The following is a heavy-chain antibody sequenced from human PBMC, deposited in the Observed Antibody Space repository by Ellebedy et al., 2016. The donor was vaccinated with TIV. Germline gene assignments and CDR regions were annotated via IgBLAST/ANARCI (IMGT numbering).Heavy chain of an antibody. CDR2: ISSTGSRT. Sequence: PGGSLRLSCAASGFTFNSFAMSWVRQAPGKGLEWVSTISSTGSRTYYADSVEGRFIISRDNSKKTLYLQMSSLRAEDTAVYYCAKEGQYHITPNCWGQGTLVTVSS. J-gene: IGHJ4*02. CDR1: GFTFNSFA. D-gene: IGHD4-23*01. V-gene: IGHV3-23*01. CDR3: AKEGQYHITPNC.